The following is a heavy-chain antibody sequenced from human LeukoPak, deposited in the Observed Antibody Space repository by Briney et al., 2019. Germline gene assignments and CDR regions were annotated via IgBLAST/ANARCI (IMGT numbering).Heavy chain of an antibody. V-gene: IGHV4-39*01. Sequence: SETLSLTCTVSGGSISSDNYYWGWIRQPPGKGLEWIGSIYYSGSTYYNPSLKSRVTISVDTSKNQFSLKLSSVTAADTAVFYCARHSQYSSGRIDYWGQGTLVTVSS. CDR1: GGSISSDNYY. CDR3: ARHSQYSSGRIDY. J-gene: IGHJ4*02. CDR2: IYYSGST. D-gene: IGHD6-19*01.